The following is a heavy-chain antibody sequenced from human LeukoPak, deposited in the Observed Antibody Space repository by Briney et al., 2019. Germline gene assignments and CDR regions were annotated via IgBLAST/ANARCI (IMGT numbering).Heavy chain of an antibody. Sequence: GGSLRLSCAASGFTFSNAWMSWVRQAPGKGLEWVGRIKSKTDGGTTDYAAPVKGRFTISRDDSKNTLYLQMNSLKTEDTAVYYCATDLVHCSSTSCYTVDYWGQGTLLTVSS. CDR1: GFTFSNAW. V-gene: IGHV3-15*01. J-gene: IGHJ4*02. CDR2: IKSKTDGGTT. CDR3: ATDLVHCSSTSCYTVDY. D-gene: IGHD2-2*02.